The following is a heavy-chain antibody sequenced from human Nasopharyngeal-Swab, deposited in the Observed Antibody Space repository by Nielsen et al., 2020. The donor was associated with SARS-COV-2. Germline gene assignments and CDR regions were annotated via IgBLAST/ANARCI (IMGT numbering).Heavy chain of an antibody. Sequence: GESLNISCAVSGFTFRNYAMNWVRQAPGKGLEWVSVISGSGHNTFYTDSVKGRFTISRDNSRTTLYLQMNSLRPEDTAVYYCAKDLDELGSCSGGSCFSKPAYWGLGTLVTVSS. V-gene: IGHV3-23*01. CDR3: AKDLDELGSCSGGSCFSKPAY. D-gene: IGHD2-15*01. CDR1: GFTFRNYA. CDR2: ISGSGHNT. J-gene: IGHJ4*02.